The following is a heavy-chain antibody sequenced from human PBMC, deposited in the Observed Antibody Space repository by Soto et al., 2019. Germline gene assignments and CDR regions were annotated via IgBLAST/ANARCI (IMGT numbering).Heavy chain of an antibody. J-gene: IGHJ4*02. Sequence: SETLSLTCSVSGGSMRSYYWSWIRQPPGKGLEWIGYIHDSGITDYDPSLKSRATISIDTFRNQISLNLHSVTAADTAVYYCAREYAFSSDYWGQGTVVTVSS. CDR3: AREYAFSSDY. V-gene: IGHV4-59*01. D-gene: IGHD2-2*01. CDR1: GGSMRSYY. CDR2: IHDSGIT.